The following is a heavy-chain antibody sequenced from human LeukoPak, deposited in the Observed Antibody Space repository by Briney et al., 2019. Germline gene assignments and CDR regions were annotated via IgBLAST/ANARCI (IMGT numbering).Heavy chain of an antibody. CDR2: INAGNGNT. V-gene: IGHV1-3*01. Sequence: ASVKVSCKASGYTFTTYAMHWVRQAPGQRLEWMGWINAGNGNTKYSQKFQARVTITRDTSASTAYMELSSLRSEDTAVYYCARDPIGSRWPYYFDYWGQGTLVTVSS. CDR3: ARDPIGSRWPYYFDY. J-gene: IGHJ4*02. D-gene: IGHD2-15*01. CDR1: GYTFTTYA.